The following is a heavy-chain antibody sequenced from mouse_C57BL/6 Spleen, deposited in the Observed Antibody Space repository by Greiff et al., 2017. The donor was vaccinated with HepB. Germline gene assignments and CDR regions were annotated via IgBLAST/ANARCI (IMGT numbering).Heavy chain of an antibody. Sequence: QVQLQQSGAELARPGASVKPSCKASGYTFTSYGISWVKQRTGQGLEWIGEIYPRSGNTYYNEKFKGKATLTADKSSSTAYMELRSLTSEDSAVYFCARRGAFYDYEGGFDYWGQGTTLTVSS. CDR2: IYPRSGNT. D-gene: IGHD2-4*01. V-gene: IGHV1-81*01. CDR1: GYTFTSYG. CDR3: ARRGAFYDYEGGFDY. J-gene: IGHJ2*01.